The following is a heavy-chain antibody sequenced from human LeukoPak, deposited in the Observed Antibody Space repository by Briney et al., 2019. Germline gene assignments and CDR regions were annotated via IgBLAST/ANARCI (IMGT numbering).Heavy chain of an antibody. Sequence: ASVQVSCKASGGTFSSYAISWVRQAPGQGLEWMGGIIPIFGTANYAQKFQGRVTITADESTSTAYMELSSLRPEDTAVYYCARGPTGYNWNDVSLRGYYYYYMDVWGKGTTVTVSS. V-gene: IGHV1-69*13. CDR1: GGTFSSYA. J-gene: IGHJ6*03. CDR3: ARGPTGYNWNDVSLRGYYYYYMDV. CDR2: IIPIFGTA. D-gene: IGHD1-1*01.